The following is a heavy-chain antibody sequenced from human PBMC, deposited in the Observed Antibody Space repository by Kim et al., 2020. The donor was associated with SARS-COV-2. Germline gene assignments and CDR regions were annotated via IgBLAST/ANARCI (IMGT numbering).Heavy chain of an antibody. CDR3: ARVEVGGTIFGVAIPYYYYYMDV. Sequence: GGSLRLSCAASGFTVSSNYMSWVRQAPGKGLEWVSVIYSGGSTYYADSVKGRFTISRDNSKNTLYLQMNSLRAEDTAVYYCARVEVGGTIFGVAIPYYYYYMDVWGKGTTVTVSS. V-gene: IGHV3-66*01. CDR1: GFTVSSNY. CDR2: IYSGGST. D-gene: IGHD3-3*01. J-gene: IGHJ6*03.